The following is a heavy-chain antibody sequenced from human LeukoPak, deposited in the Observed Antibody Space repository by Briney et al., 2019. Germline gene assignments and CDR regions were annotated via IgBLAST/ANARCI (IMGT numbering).Heavy chain of an antibody. CDR2: IRYDGSNK. V-gene: IGHV3-30*02. CDR3: AKDNLIDYYYYYMDV. Sequence: GGSLRLSCAASGFTFSSYGMHWVRQAPGKGLEWVAFIRYDGSNKYYADSVKGRFTISRDNSKNTLYLQMNSLRAEDTAVYYCAKDNLIDYYYYYMDVWGKGTTVTVSS. J-gene: IGHJ6*03. CDR1: GFTFSSYG. D-gene: IGHD1-14*01.